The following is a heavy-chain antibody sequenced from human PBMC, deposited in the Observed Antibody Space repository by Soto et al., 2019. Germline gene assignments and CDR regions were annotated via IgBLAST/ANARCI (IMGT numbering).Heavy chain of an antibody. D-gene: IGHD5-18*01. Sequence: GGSLRLSCIGSGFSFGDSIMTWFRQVPGKGLEWVGFIGNKAYGETTESAASVKGRFTISRDDSKSIAYLQMDSLKTEDTAMYYCTKDLGYSYGYYWGQGTLVTVSS. CDR2: IGNKAYGETT. CDR3: TKDLGYSYGYY. V-gene: IGHV3-49*03. J-gene: IGHJ4*02. CDR1: GFSFGDSI.